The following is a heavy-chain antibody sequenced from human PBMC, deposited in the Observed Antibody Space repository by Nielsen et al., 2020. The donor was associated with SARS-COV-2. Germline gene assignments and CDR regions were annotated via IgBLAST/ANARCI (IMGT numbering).Heavy chain of an antibody. D-gene: IGHD6-13*01. CDR2: IYYSGST. V-gene: IGHV4-34*01. J-gene: IGHJ5*02. CDR1: GGSFSFYY. CDR3: ARDSGYSSSWYAWFDP. Sequence: SETLSLTCAVYGGSFSFYYWSWIRQPPGKGLEWIGSIYYSGSTYYNPSLKSRVTISVDTSKNQFSLKLSSVTAADTAVYYCARDSGYSSSWYAWFDPWGQGTLVTVSS.